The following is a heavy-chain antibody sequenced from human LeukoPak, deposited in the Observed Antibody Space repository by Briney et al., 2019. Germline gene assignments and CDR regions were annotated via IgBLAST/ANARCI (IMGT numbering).Heavy chain of an antibody. CDR3: ARLPIVGAVFDY. D-gene: IGHD1-26*01. CDR2: IYYSGST. CDR1: GGSISSYY. V-gene: IGHV4-59*08. Sequence: SETLSLTCTVSGGSISSYYWSWIRQPPGRGLEWIGYIYYSGSTNYNPSLKSRVTISVDTSKNQFSLKLSSVTAADTAVYYCARLPIVGAVFDYWGQGTLVTVSS. J-gene: IGHJ4*02.